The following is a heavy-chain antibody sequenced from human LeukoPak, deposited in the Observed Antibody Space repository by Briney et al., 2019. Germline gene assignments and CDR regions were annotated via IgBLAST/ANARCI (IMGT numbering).Heavy chain of an antibody. CDR1: GYTLTELS. D-gene: IGHD1-26*01. V-gene: IGHV1-24*01. CDR2: FDPEDGET. J-gene: IGHJ3*02. Sequence: ASVKVSCKVSGYTLTELSMHWVRQAPGKGLEWMGGFDPEDGETIYAQKFQGRVTMTEDTSTSTAYMELRSLRSDDTAVYYCARVVGDFDDAFDIWGQGTMVTVSS. CDR3: ARVVGDFDDAFDI.